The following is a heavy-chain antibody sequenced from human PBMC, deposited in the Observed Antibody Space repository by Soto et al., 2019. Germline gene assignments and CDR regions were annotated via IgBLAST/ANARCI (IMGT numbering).Heavy chain of an antibody. Sequence: EVQLLESGGGLVQPGGSLRLSCAASGFTFSSYAMSWVRQAPGKGLEWVSAISGSGGSTYYADSVKGRFTISRDNSKNTRYLQMNSLRAEDTAVYYCAKKELGLGATSPIDYWGQGTLVTVSS. V-gene: IGHV3-23*01. CDR2: ISGSGGST. J-gene: IGHJ4*02. CDR3: AKKELGLGATSPIDY. CDR1: GFTFSSYA. D-gene: IGHD5-12*01.